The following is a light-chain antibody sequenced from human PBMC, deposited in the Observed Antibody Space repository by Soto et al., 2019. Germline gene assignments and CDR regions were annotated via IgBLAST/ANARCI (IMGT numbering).Light chain of an antibody. CDR3: LQVNSFPLS. V-gene: IGKV1-5*03. CDR2: KAS. Sequence: DIQMTQSPSTLSASVGDRVTITCRASQSISSWLAWYQQKPGKAPKLLIYKASTLESGVPSNFSGSGSGTEFTLTISSLQPEDFATYYCLQVNSFPLSFGGGTKVDIK. CDR1: QSISSW. J-gene: IGKJ4*01.